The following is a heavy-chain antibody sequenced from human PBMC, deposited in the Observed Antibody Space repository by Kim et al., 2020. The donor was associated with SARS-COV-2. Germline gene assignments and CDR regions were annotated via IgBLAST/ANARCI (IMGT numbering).Heavy chain of an antibody. CDR1: GGTFSSYA. CDR2: IIPIFGTA. Sequence: SVKVSFKASGGTFSSYAISWVRQAPGQGLEWMGGIIPIFGTANYAQKFQGRVTITADESTSTAYMELSSLRSEDTAVYYCAMAGFGSSPADYWGQGTLVTVSS. CDR3: AMAGFGSSPADY. V-gene: IGHV1-69*13. D-gene: IGHD6-6*01. J-gene: IGHJ4*02.